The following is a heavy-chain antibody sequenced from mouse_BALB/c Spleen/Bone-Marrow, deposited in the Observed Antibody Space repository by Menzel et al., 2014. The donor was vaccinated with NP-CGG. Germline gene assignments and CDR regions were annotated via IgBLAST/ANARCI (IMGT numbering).Heavy chain of an antibody. V-gene: IGHV14-3*02. Sequence: LQLQQPGAELVKPGASVKLSCTASGFNIKDTYMHWVKQRPEQGLEWIGRIDPANGNTKYDPKFQGKATLTADTSSNTAYLQLSSLTSEDTAVYYCASYYYGHYFDYWGQGTTLTVSS. CDR2: IDPANGNT. CDR3: ASYYYGHYFDY. D-gene: IGHD1-1*01. J-gene: IGHJ2*01. CDR1: GFNIKDTY.